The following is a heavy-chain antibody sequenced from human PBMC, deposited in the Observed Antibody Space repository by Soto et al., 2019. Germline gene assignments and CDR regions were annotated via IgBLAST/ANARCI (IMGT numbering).Heavy chain of an antibody. CDR1: GFTFSSYW. CDR3: ARELGGGIWPIDN. Sequence: GGSLRLSCAASGFTFSSYWMHWVRQVPGKGLVWVSRISPDGSSTSSADPVKGRFIISRDNVKDTLFLQMDSLRDEDTAVYYCARELGGGIWPIDNWGQGTLVTVSS. CDR2: ISPDGSST. D-gene: IGHD2-15*01. J-gene: IGHJ4*02. V-gene: IGHV3-74*01.